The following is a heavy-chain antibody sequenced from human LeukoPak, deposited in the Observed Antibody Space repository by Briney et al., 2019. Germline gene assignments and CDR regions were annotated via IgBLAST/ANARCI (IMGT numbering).Heavy chain of an antibody. D-gene: IGHD4-17*01. V-gene: IGHV3-64*01. J-gene: IGHJ3*02. CDR3: ARAGYGDYARLGI. CDR1: GFTFSSYA. Sequence: GGSLRLSCAASGFTFSSYAMHWVRQAPGKGLEYVSTISSNGGSTYYANSVKGRFTISRDNSKNTLYLQMGSLRAEDMAVYYCARAGYGDYARLGIWGQGTRVPVSS. CDR2: ISSNGGST.